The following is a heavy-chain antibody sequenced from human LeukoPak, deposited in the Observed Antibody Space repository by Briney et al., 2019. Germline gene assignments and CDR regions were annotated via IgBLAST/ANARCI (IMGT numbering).Heavy chain of an antibody. Sequence: ASVKVSCKASGYIFTSYFMHWVRQAPGQGLEWMGLISPSGGSTRYAQKFQGRVTMTRDMSTSTVYMELSSLRSEDTAVYYCATSSAVYDSSGYYYPRWGQGTLVTVSS. CDR3: ATSSAVYDSSGYYYPR. CDR1: GYIFTSYF. D-gene: IGHD3-22*01. V-gene: IGHV1-46*01. J-gene: IGHJ4*02. CDR2: ISPSGGST.